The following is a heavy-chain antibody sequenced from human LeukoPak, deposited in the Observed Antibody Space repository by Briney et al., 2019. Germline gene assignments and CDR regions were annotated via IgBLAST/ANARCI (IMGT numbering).Heavy chain of an antibody. D-gene: IGHD3-3*01. CDR2: IIPILGIA. V-gene: IGHV1-69*04. CDR3: ARDDGYYDFWSGSRWFDP. Sequence: SVKVSCKASGCTLSSYTISWVRQAPGQGLEWMGRIIPILGIANYAQKFQGRVTITADKSTSTAYMELSSPRSEDTAVYYCARDDGYYDFWSGSRWFDPWGQGTLVTVSS. J-gene: IGHJ5*02. CDR1: GCTLSSYT.